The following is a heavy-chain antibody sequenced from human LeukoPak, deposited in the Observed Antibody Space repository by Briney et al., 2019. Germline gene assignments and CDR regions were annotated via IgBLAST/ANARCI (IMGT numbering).Heavy chain of an antibody. Sequence: GGSLRLSCAASGFSFSSYSMNWVRQAPGKGLEWVSYISSSGSTIYYADSVKGRFTISRDNAKNSLYLQMNSLRAEDTAVYYCASDSLSSGYYYYFDYWGQGTLVTVSS. J-gene: IGHJ4*02. CDR2: ISSSGSTI. CDR3: ASDSLSSGYYYYFDY. D-gene: IGHD3-22*01. CDR1: GFSFSSYS. V-gene: IGHV3-48*04.